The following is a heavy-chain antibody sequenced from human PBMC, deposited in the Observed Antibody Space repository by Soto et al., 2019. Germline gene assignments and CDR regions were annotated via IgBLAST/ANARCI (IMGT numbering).Heavy chain of an antibody. J-gene: IGHJ4*02. CDR2: ISACNGNT. D-gene: IGHD3-9*01. CDR3: ARNGLLRYFDWSSIDY. CDR1: GYTFTSYG. Sequence: ASVKVSCKASGYTFTSYGISWVRQAPGQGLEWMGWISACNGNTNYAQKLQGRVTMTTDTSTSTAYMELRSLRSDDTAVYYCARNGLLRYFDWSSIDYWGQGTLVTVSS. V-gene: IGHV1-18*04.